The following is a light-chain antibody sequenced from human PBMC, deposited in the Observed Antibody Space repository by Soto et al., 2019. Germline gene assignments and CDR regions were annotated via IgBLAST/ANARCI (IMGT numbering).Light chain of an antibody. CDR2: GAS. V-gene: IGKV3-20*01. CDR3: QQYGSSPFT. Sequence: EIVSTQSPGTLSLSPGERATLSCRASQSVTSSFLAWYQQKPGQAPRLLIYGASSRATGIPDRFSGSGSGTDFTLAISRLEPEDFAMYYCQQYGSSPFTFGPGTKVDIK. CDR1: QSVTSSF. J-gene: IGKJ3*01.